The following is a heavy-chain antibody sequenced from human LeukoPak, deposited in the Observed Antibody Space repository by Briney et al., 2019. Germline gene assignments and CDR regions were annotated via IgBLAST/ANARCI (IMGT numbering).Heavy chain of an antibody. J-gene: IGHJ4*02. V-gene: IGHV4-59*01. CDR3: ARDVMAARPGYFDY. CDR2: IYYSGST. CDR1: GGSISSYY. D-gene: IGHD6-6*01. Sequence: PETLSLTCTVSGGSISSYYWSWIRQPPGKGLEWIGYIYYSGSTNYNPSLKSRVTISVDTSKNQFSLKLSSVTAADTAVYYCARDVMAARPGYFDYWGQGTLVTVSS.